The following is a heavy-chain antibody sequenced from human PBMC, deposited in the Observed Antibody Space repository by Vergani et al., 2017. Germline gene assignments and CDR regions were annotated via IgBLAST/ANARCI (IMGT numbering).Heavy chain of an antibody. CDR3: ARGGSGGYSPYYYYYGMDV. CDR1: GFTFSSYS. J-gene: IGHJ6*02. D-gene: IGHD3-10*01. CDR2: IISSSSTI. V-gene: IGHV3-48*01. Sequence: EVQLVESGGGLVQPGGSLRLSCAASGFTFSSYSMNWVRQAPGKGLEWVSYIISSSSTIYYADSVKGRFTISRDNAKNSLYLQMNSLRAEDTAVYYCARGGSGGYSPYYYYYGMDVWGQGTTVTVSS.